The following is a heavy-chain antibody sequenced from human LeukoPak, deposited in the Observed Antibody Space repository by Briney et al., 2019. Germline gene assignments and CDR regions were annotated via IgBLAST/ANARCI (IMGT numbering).Heavy chain of an antibody. V-gene: IGHV1-69*13. Sequence: GASVKLSYKASGRPLSRYAISWVRQAPGQALEWIGAIIPIFGTANYAQKFQGRVTITADESTSTAYMELSSLRSEDTAVYYCARDGPHDSSGYTDYWGQGTLVTVSS. CDR1: GRPLSRYA. J-gene: IGHJ4*02. CDR2: IIPIFGTA. CDR3: ARDGPHDSSGYTDY. D-gene: IGHD3-22*01.